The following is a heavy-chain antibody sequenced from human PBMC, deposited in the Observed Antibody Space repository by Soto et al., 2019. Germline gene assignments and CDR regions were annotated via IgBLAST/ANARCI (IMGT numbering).Heavy chain of an antibody. CDR3: AREDRDRETGLVPAAIDGMDV. Sequence: QVQLVQSGAEVKKPGSSVKVSGKASGGTFSRYSITWVRQAPGHGLEWIGRIIPIFGIASYAQKFQGRVTITADESMSTAYMELSSLRSDDTAVYYCAREDRDRETGLVPAAIDGMDVWGQGTTVTVSS. D-gene: IGHD2-2*01. V-gene: IGHV1-69*08. CDR1: GGTFSRYS. J-gene: IGHJ6*02. CDR2: IIPIFGIA.